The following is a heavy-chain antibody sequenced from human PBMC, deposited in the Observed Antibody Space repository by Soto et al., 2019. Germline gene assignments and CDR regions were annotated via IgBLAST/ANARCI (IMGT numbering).Heavy chain of an antibody. J-gene: IGHJ6*02. CDR3: ARDQGITFFGVYCIYYNGMDV. V-gene: IGHV1-18*01. D-gene: IGHD3-3*01. CDR2: ISTDNGDT. Sequence: ASVKVSCKASGYTFTSSGISWVRQAPGQGLEWMGWISTDNGDTNYAQHLQGRVSMTTDTSTSTAYMDLRSLRSDDTAVYYCARDQGITFFGVYCIYYNGMDVWGQGTTVTVSS. CDR1: GYTFTSSG.